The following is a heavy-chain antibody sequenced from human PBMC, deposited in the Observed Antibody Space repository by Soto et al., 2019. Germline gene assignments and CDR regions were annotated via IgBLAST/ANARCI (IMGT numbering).Heavy chain of an antibody. Sequence: QLHQWGAGLLTPSEALSLKCGVYGGPFNAYYWNWVRQAPGKGLEWIGQITPSGVTNYNPSLTSRVTMSIDTSSNVFSLRLTSVTAADTAVYFWASRQAQGLNYWGQGTLVTVSS. CDR2: ITPSGVT. J-gene: IGHJ4*02. V-gene: IGHV4-34*01. CDR1: GGPFNAYY. CDR3: ASRQAQGLNY.